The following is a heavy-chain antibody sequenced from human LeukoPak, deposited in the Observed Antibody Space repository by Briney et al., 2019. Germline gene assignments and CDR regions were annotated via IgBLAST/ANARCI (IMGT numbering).Heavy chain of an antibody. D-gene: IGHD3-22*01. CDR3: AKDIDPYYYDSSGFDY. CDR2: IRYDGSNK. CDR1: GFTFSSYE. J-gene: IGHJ4*02. Sequence: GGSLRLSCAASGFTFSSYEMNWVRQAPGKGLEWVAFIRYDGSNKYYADSVKGRFTISRDNSKNTLYLQMNSLRAEDTAVYYCAKDIDPYYYDSSGFDYWGQGTLVTVSS. V-gene: IGHV3-30*02.